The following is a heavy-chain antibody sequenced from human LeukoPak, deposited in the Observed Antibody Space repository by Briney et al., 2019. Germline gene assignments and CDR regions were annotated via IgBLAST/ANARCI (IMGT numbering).Heavy chain of an antibody. CDR2: ISYDGSNK. Sequence: GRSLRLSCAASGFTFSSYGMHWVRQAPGKGLEWLAVISYDGSNKYYADSVKGRFTISRDNSKNTLYLQVNSLRAEDTAVYYCAKDVLHYDSSGYYYIFDYWGQGTLVTVSS. CDR3: AKDVLHYDSSGYYYIFDY. CDR1: GFTFSSYG. J-gene: IGHJ4*02. D-gene: IGHD3-22*01. V-gene: IGHV3-30*18.